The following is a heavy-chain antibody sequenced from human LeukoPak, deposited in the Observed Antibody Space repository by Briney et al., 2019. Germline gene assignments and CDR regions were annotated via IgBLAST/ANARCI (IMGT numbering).Heavy chain of an antibody. CDR3: AREGAAAGYYYYYMDV. V-gene: IGHV3-21*01. CDR1: GFTFSSYS. J-gene: IGHJ6*03. D-gene: IGHD6-13*01. Sequence: GGSLRLSCAASGFTFSSYSMNWVRQAPGKGLEWVSSISSSSSYIYYADSVKGRFTISRDNAKNSLYLQMNSLRAEDTAVYYCAREGAAAGYYYYYMDVWGKGTTVTVSS. CDR2: ISSSSSYI.